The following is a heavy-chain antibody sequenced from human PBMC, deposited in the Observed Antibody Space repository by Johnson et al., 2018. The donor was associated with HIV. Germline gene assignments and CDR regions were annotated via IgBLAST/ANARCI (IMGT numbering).Heavy chain of an antibody. J-gene: IGHJ3*02. CDR1: GFTFSSYA. CDR2: VVGSGAST. V-gene: IGHV3-23*04. D-gene: IGHD3-22*01. CDR3: ARGGYDAFEI. Sequence: VQLVESGGGVVQPGRSLRLSCAASGFTFSSYAMHWVRQAPGKGLEWVSGVVGSGASTYYADSVKGCFTISRDNSKNTLYLQMNSLRAEDTAVDYCARGGYDAFEIWGQGTMVTVSS.